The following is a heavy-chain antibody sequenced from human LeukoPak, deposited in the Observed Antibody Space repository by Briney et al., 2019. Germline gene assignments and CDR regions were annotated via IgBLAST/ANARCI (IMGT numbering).Heavy chain of an antibody. CDR1: GYTFTGYY. J-gene: IGHJ4*02. CDR2: IIPIFGTA. CDR3: ARGDGSGWDFDY. Sequence: SVKVSCKASGYTFTGYYMHWVRQAPGQGLEWMGGIIPIFGTANYAQKFQGRVTITADKPTSTAYMELSSLRSEDTAVYYCARGDGSGWDFDYWGQGTLVTVSS. V-gene: IGHV1-69*06. D-gene: IGHD6-19*01.